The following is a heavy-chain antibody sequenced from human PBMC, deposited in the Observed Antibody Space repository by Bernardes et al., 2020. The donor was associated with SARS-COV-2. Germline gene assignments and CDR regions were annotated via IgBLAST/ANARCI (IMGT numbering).Heavy chain of an antibody. V-gene: IGHV3-23*01. J-gene: IGHJ4*02. Sequence: GGSLRLSCAASGFTFRTYVMNWVRQAPGKGLEWVSGISGAGDNTYYADSVKGRFTVSRDNSNHTLFLQMNSLTVGDTAIYYCAKGADQWLTRVRGFDYWGQGALVTVSS. CDR2: ISGAGDNT. CDR3: AKGADQWLTRVRGFDY. D-gene: IGHD6-19*01. CDR1: GFTFRTYV.